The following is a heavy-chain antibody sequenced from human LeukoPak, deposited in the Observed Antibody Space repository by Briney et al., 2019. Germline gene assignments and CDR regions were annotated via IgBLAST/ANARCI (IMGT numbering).Heavy chain of an antibody. Sequence: KPSETLSLTCTVSGGSITIHHWSWIRQPPGKGLEWIGSVYYSGSTNYSPSLKSRVTISVDTSKNQFSLNLRSVTAADTAVYYRAERGGGFWGQGTLVTVSS. CDR2: VYYSGST. V-gene: IGHV4-59*11. J-gene: IGHJ4*02. D-gene: IGHD3-16*01. CDR3: AERGGGF. CDR1: GGSITIHH.